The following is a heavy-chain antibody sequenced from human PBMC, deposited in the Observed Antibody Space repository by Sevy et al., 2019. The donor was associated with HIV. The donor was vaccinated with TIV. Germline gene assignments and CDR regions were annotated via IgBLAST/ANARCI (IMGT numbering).Heavy chain of an antibody. CDR1: GFSFSHYA. CDR2: ISYDGTYK. CDR3: ARVAFSYCTNDCYHRFDY. D-gene: IGHD2-8*01. Sequence: GGSLRLSCAVSGFSFSHYAFHWVRQAPGKGLEWVSLISYDGTYKYYADSVKGRFTISRDNSKNTLYLQMNSLRGNDTAVYYCARVAFSYCTNDCYHRFDYWGPGALVTVSS. V-gene: IGHV3-30-3*01. J-gene: IGHJ4*02.